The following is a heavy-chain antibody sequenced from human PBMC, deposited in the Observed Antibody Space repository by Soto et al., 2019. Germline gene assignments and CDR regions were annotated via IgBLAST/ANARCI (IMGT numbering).Heavy chain of an antibody. CDR1: VGTFSSYA. V-gene: IGHV1-69*01. CDR2: IIPIFGTA. Sequence: QVQLVQSGAEVKKPGSSVKVSCKASVGTFSSYAISWVRQAPGQGLEWMGGIIPIFGTANYAQKFQGRVTITAGESTSTAYMELSSLRSEDTALYYCARDQRYDFWSGYSSRGYYGMDVWGQGTTVTVSS. J-gene: IGHJ6*02. D-gene: IGHD3-3*01. CDR3: ARDQRYDFWSGYSSRGYYGMDV.